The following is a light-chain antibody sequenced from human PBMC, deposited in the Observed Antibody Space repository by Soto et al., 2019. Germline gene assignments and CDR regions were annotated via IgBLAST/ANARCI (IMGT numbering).Light chain of an antibody. J-gene: IGKJ4*01. CDR2: DAS. CDR1: QDINKY. Sequence: DIQMTQSPYSLSASVGDRVTITCQASQDINKYLNWYQQKPGKAPKLLIFDASSVETGVPSRFSGSGSGTHFTFTISSLEPEDIATYHCQQYEDLPLTFGGGTRVELK. CDR3: QQYEDLPLT. V-gene: IGKV1-33*01.